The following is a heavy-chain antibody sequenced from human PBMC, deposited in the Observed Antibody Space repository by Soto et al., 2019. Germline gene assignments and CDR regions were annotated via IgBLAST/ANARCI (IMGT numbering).Heavy chain of an antibody. CDR1: GFTFTTYA. CDR3: ARDQCFGGGRSCYYFDF. J-gene: IGHJ4*02. D-gene: IGHD2-15*01. CDR2: ISNDGRGK. V-gene: IGHV3-30*04. Sequence: QVQLVESGGGVVQPGRSLRLSCAASGFTFTTYAIHWVRQAPGKGLEWVAVISNDGRGKYYADSVKGRFTISRDNSKNTLYLQMSSVRSGDTAVYYCARDQCFGGGRSCYYFDFWGQGTVVTVSS.